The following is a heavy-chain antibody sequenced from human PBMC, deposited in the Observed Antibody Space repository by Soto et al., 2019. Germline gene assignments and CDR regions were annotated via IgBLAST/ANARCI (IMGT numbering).Heavy chain of an antibody. CDR2: IRSKAYGGTT. Sequence: GGSLRLSCTASGFTFGDYAMSWFRQAPGKGLEWVGFIRSKAYGGTTEYAASVKGRFTISRDDSKSIAYLQMNSLKTEDTAVYYCTRGDSSSWYDYYYGMDVWGQGTTVTVS. CDR3: TRGDSSSWYDYYYGMDV. V-gene: IGHV3-49*03. D-gene: IGHD6-13*01. CDR1: GFTFGDYA. J-gene: IGHJ6*02.